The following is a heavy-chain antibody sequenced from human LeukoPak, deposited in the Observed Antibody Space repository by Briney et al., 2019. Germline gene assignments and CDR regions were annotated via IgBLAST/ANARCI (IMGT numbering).Heavy chain of an antibody. Sequence: GGSLRLSCAASGFTFSNYAVMWVRQAPGQGLEWVSAITSGGAPRYADSVKGRFTISRDNSKNTLYLQMNSLRAEDTAVYYCARDQLADIVVVPAAFDYWGQGTLVTVSS. V-gene: IGHV3-23*01. J-gene: IGHJ4*02. D-gene: IGHD2-2*01. CDR2: ITSGGAP. CDR3: ARDQLADIVVVPAAFDY. CDR1: GFTFSNYA.